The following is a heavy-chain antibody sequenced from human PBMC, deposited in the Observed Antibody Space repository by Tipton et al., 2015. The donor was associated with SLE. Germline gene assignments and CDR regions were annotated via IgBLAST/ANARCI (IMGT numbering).Heavy chain of an antibody. CDR3: AGAVPRSDFLFDY. Sequence: SLRLSCEASGFTFSDYYMNWIRQAPGKGLEWISYISERGGIIYDADSVKGRFTVSRDNAKNSLYLQMNNLRAEDTAVYYCAGAVPRSDFLFDYWGQGTLVTVSS. CDR1: GFTFSDYY. D-gene: IGHD6-25*01. CDR2: ISERGGII. V-gene: IGHV3-11*04. J-gene: IGHJ4*02.